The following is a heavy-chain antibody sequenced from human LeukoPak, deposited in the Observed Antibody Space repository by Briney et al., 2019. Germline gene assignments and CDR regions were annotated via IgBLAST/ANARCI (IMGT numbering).Heavy chain of an antibody. V-gene: IGHV4-30-4*08. J-gene: IGHJ5*02. Sequence: SETLSLTCTVSGGSISSGGYYWSWIRQPPGKGPEWIGHIYYSGSTYYNPSLKSRVTISVDTSKNQFSLKLSSVSAADTAVYYCARRGYCSGGSCYAGLNWFDPWGQGTLVTVSS. CDR2: IYYSGST. CDR1: GGSISSGGYY. D-gene: IGHD2-15*01. CDR3: ARRGYCSGGSCYAGLNWFDP.